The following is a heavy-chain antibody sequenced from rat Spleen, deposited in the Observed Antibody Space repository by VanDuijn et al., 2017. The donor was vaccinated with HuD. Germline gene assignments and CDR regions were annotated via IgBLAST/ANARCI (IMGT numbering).Heavy chain of an antibody. V-gene: IGHV5-22*01. CDR3: ARHSAAPVYVMDA. Sequence: EVQLVESGGGLVQPGRSMKLSCAASGFTFSDYNMAWVRQAPKKGLEWVASISYEGSATYYGDSVKGRFTISRDNAKSTLYLQVSSLRSEDTATYYCARHSAAPVYVMDAWGQGASVTVSS. CDR2: ISYEGSAT. CDR1: GFTFSDYN. J-gene: IGHJ4*01. D-gene: IGHD3-1*01.